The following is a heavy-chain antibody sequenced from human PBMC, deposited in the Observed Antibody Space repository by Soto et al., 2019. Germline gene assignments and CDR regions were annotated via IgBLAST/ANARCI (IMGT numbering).Heavy chain of an antibody. J-gene: IGHJ4*02. V-gene: IGHV4-59*01. CDR1: GGSISSYY. Sequence: SETLSLTCTVSGGSISSYYWSWIRQPPGKGLEWIGYIYYSGSTNYNPSLKSRVTISVDTSKNQFSLKLSSVTAADTAVYYCARESKIYSNYQFDYCGQGTLVPVSS. CDR3: ARESKIYSNYQFDY. CDR2: IYYSGST. D-gene: IGHD4-4*01.